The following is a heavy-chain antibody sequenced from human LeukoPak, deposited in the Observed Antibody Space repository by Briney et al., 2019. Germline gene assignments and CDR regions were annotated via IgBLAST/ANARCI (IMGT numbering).Heavy chain of an antibody. CDR1: GFTFISYW. CDR2: IASDGSST. Sequence: GGSLRLSCAASGFTFISYWMNWVRQAPGKGLVWVSRIASDGSSTTYADSVKGRFSISRDNAKNTLYLQMNSLRVEDTAVYYCARGRPHGNDYWGQGTLVTVSS. J-gene: IGHJ4*02. D-gene: IGHD4-23*01. CDR3: ARGRPHGNDY. V-gene: IGHV3-74*01.